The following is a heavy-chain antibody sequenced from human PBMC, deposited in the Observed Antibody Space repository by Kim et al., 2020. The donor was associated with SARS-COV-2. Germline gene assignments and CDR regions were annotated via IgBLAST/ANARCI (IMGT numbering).Heavy chain of an antibody. V-gene: IGHV3-21*01. CDR3: ARGGGYPSGSYYNGPIHY. D-gene: IGHD3-10*01. Sequence: GGSLRLSCAASGFTFSSYSMNWVRQAPGKGLEWVSSISSSSSYIYYADSVKGRFTISRDNAKNSLYLQMNSLRAEDTAVYYCARGGGYPSGSYYNGPIHYWGQGTLVTVSS. J-gene: IGHJ4*02. CDR2: ISSSSSYI. CDR1: GFTFSSYS.